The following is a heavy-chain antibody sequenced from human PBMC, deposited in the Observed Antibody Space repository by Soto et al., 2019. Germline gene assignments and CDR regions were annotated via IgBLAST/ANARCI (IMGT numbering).Heavy chain of an antibody. CDR2: IYYSGST. CDR1: GGSISSGGYY. V-gene: IGHV4-31*03. Sequence: QVQLQESGPGLVKPSQTLSLTCTVSGGSISSGGYYWSWIRQHPGKGLEWIGYIYYSGSTYYNPSPKSRVAISVDTSKNQFSLKLSSVTAADTAVYYCAREPRITIFVRVFDYWGQGTLVTVSS. CDR3: AREPRITIFVRVFDY. D-gene: IGHD3-3*01. J-gene: IGHJ4*02.